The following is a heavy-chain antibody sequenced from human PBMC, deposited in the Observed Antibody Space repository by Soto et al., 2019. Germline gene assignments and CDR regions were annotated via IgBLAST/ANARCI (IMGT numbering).Heavy chain of an antibody. Sequence: EVQLLESGGGLVQPGGSLRLSCAASGFTFSSYAMSWVRQAPGKGLEWVSAISGSGGSTYYADSVKGRFTISRDNSKNRLYLQRNSLRAEDTAVYYCAKYPMVRGPLDYWGQGTLVTVSS. CDR3: AKYPMVRGPLDY. J-gene: IGHJ4*02. V-gene: IGHV3-23*01. D-gene: IGHD3-10*01. CDR2: ISGSGGST. CDR1: GFTFSSYA.